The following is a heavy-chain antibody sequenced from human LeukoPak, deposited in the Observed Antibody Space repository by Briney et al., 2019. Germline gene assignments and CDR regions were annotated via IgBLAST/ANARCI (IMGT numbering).Heavy chain of an antibody. CDR2: IYYTDST. CDR3: ARHGYCSGGTCWVN. V-gene: IGHV4-59*08. Sequence: PSETLSLTCSVSGDSMNSYYWTWIRQPPGKRLEWIGYIYYTDSTNYNPSLNSRVTILVDTSKNQFSLKLSSVTAADTAVYYCARHGYCSGGTCWVNWGQGTLVTVSS. D-gene: IGHD2-15*01. CDR1: GDSMNSYY. J-gene: IGHJ4*02.